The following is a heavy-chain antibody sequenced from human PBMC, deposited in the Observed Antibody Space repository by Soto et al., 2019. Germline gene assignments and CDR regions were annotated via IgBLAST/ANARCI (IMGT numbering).Heavy chain of an antibody. D-gene: IGHD3-22*01. V-gene: IGHV1-3*01. CDR3: ARTLPRYYYDSSGYQDAFDI. J-gene: IGHJ3*02. CDR2: INAGNGNT. Sequence: ASVRVSCKASGCTFTSYAMHWVRQAPGQRLEWMGWINAGNGNTKYSQKFQGRVTITRDTSASTAYMELSSLRSEDTAVYYCARTLPRYYYDSSGYQDAFDIWGQGTMVTVSS. CDR1: GCTFTSYA.